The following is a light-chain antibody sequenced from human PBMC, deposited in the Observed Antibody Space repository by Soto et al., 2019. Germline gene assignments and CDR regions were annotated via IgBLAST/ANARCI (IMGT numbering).Light chain of an antibody. CDR1: QSVSSN. V-gene: IGKV3-15*01. Sequence: ETVMTQSPATLSVSPGERATLSCRASQSVSSNLAWYQQKPGQAPRLLIYGASTRATGIPARFSGSGSGTEFTLTISSLQSEDFAAYYCQQYNNWPPLTFGGGTKVEIK. CDR2: GAS. J-gene: IGKJ4*01. CDR3: QQYNNWPPLT.